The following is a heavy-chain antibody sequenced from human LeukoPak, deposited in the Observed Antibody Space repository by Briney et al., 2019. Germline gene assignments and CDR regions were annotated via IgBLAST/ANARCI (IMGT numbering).Heavy chain of an antibody. J-gene: IGHJ6*02. CDR3: AREGELRDGMDV. Sequence: GGSLRLSCAASGFTVSSNYMSWVRQAPGKGLEWVSVIYSGGSTYYADSVKGRFTISRDNSKNTPYLQMNGLRAEDTAVYYCAREGELRDGMDVWGQGTTVTVSS. D-gene: IGHD1-26*01. CDR1: GFTVSSNY. V-gene: IGHV3-53*01. CDR2: IYSGGST.